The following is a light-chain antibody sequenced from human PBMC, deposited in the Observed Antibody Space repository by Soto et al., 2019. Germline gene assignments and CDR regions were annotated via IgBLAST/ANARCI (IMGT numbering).Light chain of an antibody. V-gene: IGKV1-39*01. CDR3: QQSYNTPLT. CDR2: DAS. J-gene: IGKJ1*01. Sequence: IEVTQSPPSLAASLGDRVTITCRASQTIGTYVNWYRQKSGAAPELLIYDASTLQSGVPSRFRGGASGTDFTLTISSLQLDDFATYYCQQSYNTPLTFGQGTKVDIK. CDR1: QTIGTY.